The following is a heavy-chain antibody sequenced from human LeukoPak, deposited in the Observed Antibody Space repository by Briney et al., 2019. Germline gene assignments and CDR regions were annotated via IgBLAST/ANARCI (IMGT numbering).Heavy chain of an antibody. Sequence: ASVKVSCKASGGTFSSYAISWVRQAPGQGLEWMGGIIPIFGTANYAQKFQGRVTITTDESTSTAYMELSSLRSEDTAVYYCARSKGVPAAIHSFDYWGQGTLVTVSS. CDR1: GGTFSSYA. CDR3: ARSKGVPAAIHSFDY. V-gene: IGHV1-69*05. J-gene: IGHJ4*02. CDR2: IIPIFGTA. D-gene: IGHD2-2*01.